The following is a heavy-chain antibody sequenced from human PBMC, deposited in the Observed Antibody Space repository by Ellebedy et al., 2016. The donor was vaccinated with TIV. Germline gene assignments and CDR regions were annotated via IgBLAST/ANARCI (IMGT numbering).Heavy chain of an antibody. CDR3: ARGSSGWKGIDY. V-gene: IGHV3-74*01. CDR2: LNVDGTFT. Sequence: GESLKISCAASGFTFSSYYMNWVRQAQGKGLVCVSRLNVDGTFTSYADSVKGRFTISRDNAKNTLHLQMNSLRDEDTAVYICARGSSGWKGIDYWGQGTLVTVSS. D-gene: IGHD6-19*01. J-gene: IGHJ4*02. CDR1: GFTFSSYY.